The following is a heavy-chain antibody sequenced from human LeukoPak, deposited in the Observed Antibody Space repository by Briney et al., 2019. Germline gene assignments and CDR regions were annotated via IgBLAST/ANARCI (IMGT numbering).Heavy chain of an antibody. J-gene: IGHJ4*02. CDR3: ARGPNYSSGWYGAFDY. D-gene: IGHD6-19*01. CDR1: GGSISSSNW. V-gene: IGHV4-4*02. CDR2: IYHSGST. Sequence: KPSETLSLTCAVSGGSISSSNWWSWVRQPPGKGLEWIGEIYHSGSTNYNPSLKSRVTISVDKSKNQFSLKLSSVTAADTAVYYCARGPNYSSGWYGAFDYWGQGTLVTVSS.